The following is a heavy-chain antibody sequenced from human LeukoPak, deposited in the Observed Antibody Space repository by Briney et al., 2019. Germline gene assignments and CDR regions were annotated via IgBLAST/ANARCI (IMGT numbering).Heavy chain of an antibody. Sequence: PGRSLRLSCAASGFTFDDYAMHWVRQAPGKGLEWVSGISWNSGSIGYADSVKGRFTISRDNAKNSLYLQMNSLRAEDTALYYCAKGAAAGTGRVFDYWGQGTLVTVSS. CDR1: GFTFDDYA. CDR2: ISWNSGSI. D-gene: IGHD6-13*01. J-gene: IGHJ4*02. CDR3: AKGAAAGTGRVFDY. V-gene: IGHV3-9*01.